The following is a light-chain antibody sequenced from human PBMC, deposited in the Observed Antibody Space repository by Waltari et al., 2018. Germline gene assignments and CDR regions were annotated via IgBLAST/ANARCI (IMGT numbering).Light chain of an antibody. J-gene: IGLJ3*02. CDR3: SSYAGSNNLV. CDR2: EVS. CDR1: SSDVGGYNY. Sequence: QSALTQPPSASGSPGQSVTIACTGPSSDVGGYNYGSWYQQHPGKAPKLMIYEVSQRPSGVPDRFSGSKSGNTASLTVSGLQAEDEADYYCSSYAGSNNLVFGGGTKLTVL. V-gene: IGLV2-8*01.